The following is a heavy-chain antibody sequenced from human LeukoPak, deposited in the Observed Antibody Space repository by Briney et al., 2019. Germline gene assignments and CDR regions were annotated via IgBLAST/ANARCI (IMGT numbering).Heavy chain of an antibody. J-gene: IGHJ4*02. Sequence: ASVKVSRKASRYTLTDYYVHWVRQAPRHGLEWMGWISPSRGGTRYAQKSQGRDSMNRDTTISPAHMELSSLRADDPATFYCARVWGLRSIYYCGERTL. CDR3: ARVWGLRSIYY. CDR2: ISPSRGGT. CDR1: RYTLTDYY. V-gene: IGHV1-2*02. D-gene: IGHD7-27*01.